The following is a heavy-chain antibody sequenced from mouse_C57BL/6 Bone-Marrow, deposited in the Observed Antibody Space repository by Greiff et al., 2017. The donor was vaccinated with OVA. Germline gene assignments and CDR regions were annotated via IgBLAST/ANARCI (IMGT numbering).Heavy chain of an antibody. CDR2: IDPEDGET. CDR3: ARESITTVVATDAMDY. D-gene: IGHD1-1*01. Sequence: VQLQQSGAELVKPGASVKLSCTASGFNIKDYYMHWVKQRTEQGLEWIGRIDPEDGETKYAPKCQGKATITADTSSNTAYLQLSSLTSEDTAVYYCARESITTVVATDAMDYWGQGTSVTVSS. J-gene: IGHJ4*01. CDR1: GFNIKDYY. V-gene: IGHV14-2*01.